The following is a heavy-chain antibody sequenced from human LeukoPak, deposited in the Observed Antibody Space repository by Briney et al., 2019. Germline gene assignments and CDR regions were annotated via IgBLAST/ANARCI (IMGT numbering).Heavy chain of an antibody. CDR1: GFTFNRFG. V-gene: IGHV3-33*01. CDR3: ATSAHIEVGTAPPLDY. J-gene: IGHJ4*02. CDR2: IWYDGSNK. Sequence: SGGSLRLSCATSGFTFNRFGMHWVRQAPGKGLEWVAVIWYDGSNKDYADSVKGRFTISRDNSKNTLYLQMSGLRAEDTAVYYCATSAHIEVGTAPPLDYWGQGTLVTVTS. D-gene: IGHD2-21*02.